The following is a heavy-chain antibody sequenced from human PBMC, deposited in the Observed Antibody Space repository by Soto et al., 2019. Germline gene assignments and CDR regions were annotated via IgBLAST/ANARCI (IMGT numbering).Heavy chain of an antibody. D-gene: IGHD5-18*01. CDR1: GFTFSSYG. V-gene: IGHV3-30*18. CDR3: AKDYLRKGYSYGLGWFDP. Sequence: GSLRLSCAASGFTFSSYGMHWVRQAPGKGLEWVAVISYDGSNKYYADSVKGRFTISRDNSKNTLYLQMNRLRAEDTAVYYSAKDYLRKGYSYGLGWFDPWGQGTLVTVSS. CDR2: ISYDGSNK. J-gene: IGHJ5*02.